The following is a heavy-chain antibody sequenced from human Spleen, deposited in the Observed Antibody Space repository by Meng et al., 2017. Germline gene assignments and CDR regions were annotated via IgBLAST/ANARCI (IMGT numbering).Heavy chain of an antibody. CDR1: GFTFSAYA. CDR2: IKSGGDET. V-gene: IGHV3-23*01. CDR3: AKTGFRSSGYNCFRG. J-gene: IGHJ4*01. D-gene: IGHD3-22*01. Sequence: GESLKISCAASGFTFSAYAMSWVRQTPGKGLEWVSSIKSGGDETYFAESVRGRFTISRDNSKNPVYLQMNSLRTEDTAVYYCAKTGFRSSGYNCFRGWGQGTQVTVSS.